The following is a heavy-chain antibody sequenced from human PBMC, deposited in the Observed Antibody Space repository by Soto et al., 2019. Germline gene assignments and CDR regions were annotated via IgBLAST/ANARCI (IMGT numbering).Heavy chain of an antibody. V-gene: IGHV3-23*01. Sequence: EVQLLESGGGLVQPGGSLRLSCAASGFTFSSYAMTWVRQAPGKGLEYVSTLSGSGFNAYYADSVKGRFTISRDNSKNTLYLQMNSLRVEDTAIYYCAKPLQFYWGQGTQVTVSS. J-gene: IGHJ4*02. CDR2: LSGSGFNA. CDR3: AKPLQFY. CDR1: GFTFSSYA.